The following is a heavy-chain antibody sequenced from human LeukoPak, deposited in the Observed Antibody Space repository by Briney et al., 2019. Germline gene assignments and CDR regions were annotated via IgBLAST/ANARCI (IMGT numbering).Heavy chain of an antibody. Sequence: GGSLRLSCAASGFTFSSYAMTWVRQAPGKGLEWVSTISGSGGSTYYADSVKGRFTLSRDNSKNTLYLQMNSLRAEDTAVYYCAKDQAVTTVYYYYGMDVWGQGTTVTVSS. CDR2: ISGSGGST. D-gene: IGHD4-17*01. CDR1: GFTFSSYA. CDR3: AKDQAVTTVYYYYGMDV. J-gene: IGHJ6*02. V-gene: IGHV3-23*01.